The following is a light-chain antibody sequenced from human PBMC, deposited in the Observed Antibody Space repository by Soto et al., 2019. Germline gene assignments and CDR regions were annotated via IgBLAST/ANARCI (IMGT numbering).Light chain of an antibody. CDR3: QQYGSSPIT. Sequence: EIVLTQSPATLSLSPGERATLSCRASQTVSSSLAWYQQKPGQAPRLLIYEASNRATGIADRFSGSGSGTDFALTISRLEPEDFAVYYCQQYGSSPITFGQGTRLE. J-gene: IGKJ5*01. CDR1: QTVSSS. V-gene: IGKV3-20*01. CDR2: EAS.